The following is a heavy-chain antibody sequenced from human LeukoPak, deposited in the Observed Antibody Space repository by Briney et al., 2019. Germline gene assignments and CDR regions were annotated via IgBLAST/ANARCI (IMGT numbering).Heavy chain of an antibody. V-gene: IGHV3-23*01. D-gene: IGHD3-3*01. J-gene: IGHJ3*02. Sequence: GGSLRLSCAASGFTFSSYAMGWVRQAPGKGLEWVSAISGSGGSTYYADSVKGRFTISRDNSKNTLYLQMNSLRAEDTAVYYCAKDAARLAIFGVVTGRAFDIWGQGTMVTVSS. CDR2: ISGSGGST. CDR1: GFTFSSYA. CDR3: AKDAARLAIFGVVTGRAFDI.